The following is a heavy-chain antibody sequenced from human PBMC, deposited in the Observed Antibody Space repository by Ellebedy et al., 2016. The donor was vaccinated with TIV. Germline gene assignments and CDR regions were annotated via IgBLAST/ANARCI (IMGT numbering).Heavy chain of an antibody. CDR1: GGTVSTYK. Sequence: SETLSLXXSVSGGTVSTYKWNWIRHSPGKALEWIGYISYGGNKIYNPSLKTRVTMSVDAARNQVSLSLRSVTAADTAVYYCAGSDYGDPPEWFDPWGPGTRVTVSA. J-gene: IGHJ5*02. CDR3: AGSDYGDPPEWFDP. D-gene: IGHD4/OR15-4a*01. V-gene: IGHV4-59*02. CDR2: ISYGGNK.